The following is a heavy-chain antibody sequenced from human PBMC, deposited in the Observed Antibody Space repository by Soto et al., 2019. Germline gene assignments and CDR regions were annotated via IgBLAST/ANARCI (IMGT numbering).Heavy chain of an antibody. V-gene: IGHV1-8*01. CDR1: GYTFTSYD. J-gene: IGHJ6*02. Sequence: QVQLVQSGAEVKKPGASVKVSCKASGYTFTSYDINWVRQATGQGLEWMGWMNPNSGNTGYAQKFRGRVTMTRTTSISTAYMELSSLRSEDTAVYYCARERTGTPSMDVWGQGTTVTVSS. D-gene: IGHD1-1*01. CDR2: MNPNSGNT. CDR3: ARERTGTPSMDV.